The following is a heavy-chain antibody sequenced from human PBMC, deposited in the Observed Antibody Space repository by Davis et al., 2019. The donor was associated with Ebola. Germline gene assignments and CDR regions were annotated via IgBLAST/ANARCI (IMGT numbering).Heavy chain of an antibody. Sequence: PGGSLRLSCAASGFTFSSYSMNWVRQAPGKGLEWVANIKEDGSEKYYVDSVKGRFTISRDNAKNSLYLQMNSLRAEDTAVYYCARAGVVAATQEFDYWGQGTLVTVSS. CDR1: GFTFSSYS. J-gene: IGHJ4*02. CDR2: IKEDGSEK. D-gene: IGHD2-15*01. CDR3: ARAGVVAATQEFDY. V-gene: IGHV3-7*04.